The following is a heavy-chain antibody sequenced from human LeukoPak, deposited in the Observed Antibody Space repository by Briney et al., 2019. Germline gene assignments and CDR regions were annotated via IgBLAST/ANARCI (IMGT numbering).Heavy chain of an antibody. V-gene: IGHV4-39*07. CDR2: IYYSGST. J-gene: IGHJ5*02. CDR1: GGPISSSSYY. D-gene: IGHD6-13*01. CDR3: ARVAAAELYNWFDP. Sequence: SETLSLTCTVSGGPISSSSYYWGWIRQPPGKGLEWIGSIYYSGSTYYNPSLKSRVTISVDTSKNQFSLKLSSVTAADTAVYYCARVAAAELYNWFDPWGQGTLVTVSS.